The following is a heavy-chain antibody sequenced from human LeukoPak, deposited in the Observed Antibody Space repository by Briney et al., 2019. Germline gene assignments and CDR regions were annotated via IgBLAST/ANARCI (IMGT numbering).Heavy chain of an antibody. CDR3: STGTGHAFDI. D-gene: IGHD1-14*01. J-gene: IGHJ3*02. CDR1: GFTFSSYW. V-gene: IGHV3-74*01. Sequence: GGSLRLSCAASGFTFSSYWMHWVRQVPGKGLVWVSRINSDGSSTSYADSVKGRFTISRDNAKNTLYVQMNSLRAEDTAVYYCSTGTGHAFDIWGRGTMVTVSS. CDR2: INSDGSST.